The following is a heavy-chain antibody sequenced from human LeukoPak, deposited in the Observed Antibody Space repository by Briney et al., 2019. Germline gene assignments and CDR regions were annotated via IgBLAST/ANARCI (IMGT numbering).Heavy chain of an antibody. CDR1: GFTFSSYG. Sequence: GGTLRLSCAASGFTFSSYGMSWVRQAPGKGLEWVSAISGSGGSTYYADSVKGRFTISRDNSKNTLYLQMNSLRAEDTAVYYCAKVTAALFDYWGQGTLVTVSS. CDR3: AKVTAALFDY. CDR2: ISGSGGST. V-gene: IGHV3-23*01. J-gene: IGHJ4*02. D-gene: IGHD6-13*01.